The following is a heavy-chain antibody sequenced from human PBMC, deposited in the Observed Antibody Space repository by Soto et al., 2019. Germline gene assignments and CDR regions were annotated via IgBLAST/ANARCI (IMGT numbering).Heavy chain of an antibody. J-gene: IGHJ4*02. D-gene: IGHD2-21*02. CDR1: GGSINTNW. CDR2: SYHSGAT. Sequence: QVQLQESGPGLVKPSGTLSLTCDVSGGSINTNWWSWVRQPPGKGLGWIGESYHSGATNYNPSLQNRVTFXVXNXXIQFSLNLNSVTAADTAVYFCARQLGVTATRGFDSWGRGSLVTVSS. CDR3: ARQLGVTATRGFDS. V-gene: IGHV4-4*02.